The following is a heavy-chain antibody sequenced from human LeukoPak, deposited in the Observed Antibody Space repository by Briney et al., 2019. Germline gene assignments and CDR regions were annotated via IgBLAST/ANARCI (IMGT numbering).Heavy chain of an antibody. J-gene: IGHJ6*03. CDR2: IYHSGST. Sequence: NTSQTLSLTCTVSGGSISSGGYYWSWIRQPPGKGLEWIGYIYHSGSTYYNPSLKSRVTISVDRSKNQFSLKLSSVTAADTAVYYCARVGAHMVRGGRYYYYYMDVWGKGTTVTVSS. D-gene: IGHD3-10*01. CDR3: ARVGAHMVRGGRYYYYYMDV. CDR1: GGSISSGGYY. V-gene: IGHV4-30-2*01.